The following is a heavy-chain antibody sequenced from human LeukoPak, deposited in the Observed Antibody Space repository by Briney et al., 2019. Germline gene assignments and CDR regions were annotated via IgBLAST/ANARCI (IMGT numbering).Heavy chain of an antibody. CDR3: ARGVGKQQLVYYYYMDV. D-gene: IGHD6-13*01. Sequence: SETLSLTCSVSGGSISSYSWSWIRQPAVKGLEWIGRMYTSGSTKYNPSLKSRVTMSVDTSKNQFSLKLSSVTAADTAVYYCARGVGKQQLVYYYYMDVWGKGTTVTISS. CDR1: GGSISSYS. CDR2: MYTSGST. V-gene: IGHV4-4*07. J-gene: IGHJ6*03.